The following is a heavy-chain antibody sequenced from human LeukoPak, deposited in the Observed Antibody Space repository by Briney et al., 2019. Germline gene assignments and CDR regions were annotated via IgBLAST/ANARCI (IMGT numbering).Heavy chain of an antibody. CDR3: ARELVPDY. CDR1: GFTFSNAW. Sequence: GGSLRLSCAASGFTFSNAWMSWVRQAPGKGLEWVGRIKSKTDGGTTDYAAPVKGRFTISRDNAKNSLYLQMNSLRAEDTAVYYCARELVPDYWGQGTLVTVSS. J-gene: IGHJ4*02. V-gene: IGHV3-15*01. D-gene: IGHD3-9*01. CDR2: IKSKTDGGTT.